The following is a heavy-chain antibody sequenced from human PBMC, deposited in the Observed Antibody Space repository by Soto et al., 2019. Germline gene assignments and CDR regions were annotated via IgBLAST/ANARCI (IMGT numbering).Heavy chain of an antibody. CDR1: GYRFTSYW. CDR2: IFPSDSDT. V-gene: IGHV5-51*01. J-gene: IGHJ5*02. D-gene: IGHD3-22*01. Sequence: GESLKISCSTSGYRFTSYWIAWVRQMPGKGLEWMGIIFPSDSDTRYSPSLQGQVTISADRSTSTVFLQWASLKASDNAVYFCARKDKSGYFNWFDPWGQGTLVTVSS. CDR3: ARKDKSGYFNWFDP.